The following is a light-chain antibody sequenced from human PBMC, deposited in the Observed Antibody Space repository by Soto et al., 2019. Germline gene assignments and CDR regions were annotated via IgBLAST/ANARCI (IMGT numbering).Light chain of an antibody. Sequence: VMTQSPATLSVSPGERATLSCRASESVSRNLAWYQQKPGQAPRLLIYDASTRATGIPDRFSGGGSGTEFTLTISGLQSEDFVVYYCQQYNSWPPITFGQGTRLEIK. J-gene: IGKJ5*01. CDR3: QQYNSWPPIT. V-gene: IGKV3-15*01. CDR1: ESVSRN. CDR2: DAS.